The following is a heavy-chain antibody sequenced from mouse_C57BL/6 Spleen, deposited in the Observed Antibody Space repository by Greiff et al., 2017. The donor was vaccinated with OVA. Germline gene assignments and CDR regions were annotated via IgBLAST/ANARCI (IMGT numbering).Heavy chain of an antibody. CDR2: IYPGSGNT. D-gene: IGHD2-1*01. CDR1: GYTFTDYY. V-gene: IGHV1-76*01. Sequence: VQLQQSGAELVRPGASVKLSCKASGYTFTDYYINWVKQRPGQGLEWIARIYPGSGNTYYNEKFKGKATLTAEKSSSTAYMQLSSLTSEDSAVYFCARSNGNYGYFDYWGQGTTLTVSS. CDR3: ARSNGNYGYFDY. J-gene: IGHJ2*01.